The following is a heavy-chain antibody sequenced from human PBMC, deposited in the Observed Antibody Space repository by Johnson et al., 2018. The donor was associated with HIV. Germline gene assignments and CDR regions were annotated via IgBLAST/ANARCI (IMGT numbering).Heavy chain of an antibody. Sequence: VQLVESGGGLVQPGGSLRLSCAASGFTFSSYDMHWVRQATGKGLEWVSAIGTAGDTYFPGSVKGRFTISRENVKNSLYLQMNSLRAGDTAVYYCARETVTSGGFDMWGQGTMVTVAS. CDR3: ARETVTSGGFDM. CDR1: GFTFSSYD. D-gene: IGHD4-11*01. CDR2: IGTAGDT. J-gene: IGHJ3*02. V-gene: IGHV3-13*01.